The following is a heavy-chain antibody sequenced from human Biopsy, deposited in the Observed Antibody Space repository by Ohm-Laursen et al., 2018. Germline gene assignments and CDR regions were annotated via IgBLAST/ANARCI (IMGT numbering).Heavy chain of an antibody. J-gene: IGHJ1*01. Sequence: SVKVSCKAPGGTFSNYGVNWVRQAPGQGLEWLGGNIPILGTGNYAQKFQDRVTVAAGTSTSTATMELRSLRSDDTAVYYCAAKLAGYFHHWGQGTLVIVSS. CDR3: AAKLAGYFHH. CDR2: NIPILGTG. CDR1: GGTFSNYG. V-gene: IGHV1-69*06.